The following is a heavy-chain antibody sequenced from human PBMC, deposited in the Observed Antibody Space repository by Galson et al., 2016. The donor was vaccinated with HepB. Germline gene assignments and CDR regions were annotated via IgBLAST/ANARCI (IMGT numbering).Heavy chain of an antibody. CDR2: IDYSGST. CDR3: ARVRGSGWRGGFDS. Sequence: SETLSLTCTVSGGSISSYYWTWIRQPPGKGLEWIGHIDYSGSTNYNSSLKSRVTILVDTSKNQFSLKLNSVTAADTAVYYCARVRGSGWRGGFDSWGQGALVIVSS. D-gene: IGHD6-25*01. CDR1: GGSISSYY. V-gene: IGHV4-59*01. J-gene: IGHJ5*01.